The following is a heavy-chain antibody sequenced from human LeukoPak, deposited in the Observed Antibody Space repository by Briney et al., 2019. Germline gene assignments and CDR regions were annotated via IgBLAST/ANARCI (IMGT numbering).Heavy chain of an antibody. V-gene: IGHV1-2*02. CDR3: ARDGPAQMVDLDY. CDR1: GYTFSGTGWY. Sequence: ASVKVSCKASGYTFSGTGWYLYWLRQAPGQGLECMGWIHPNNGETAYAQKFEGRVAMTRDTSISTAYMELRRLRPDDTAVYFCARDGPAQMVDLDYWGQGILVTVSS. CDR2: IHPNNGET. D-gene: IGHD3-10*01. J-gene: IGHJ4*02.